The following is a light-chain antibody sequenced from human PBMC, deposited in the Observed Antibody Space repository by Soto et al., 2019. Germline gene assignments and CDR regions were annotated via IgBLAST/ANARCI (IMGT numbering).Light chain of an antibody. CDR2: AAS. J-gene: IGKJ2*02. V-gene: IGKV3-15*01. CDR1: QSISNN. CDR3: QQNDDSPRT. Sequence: EIVMTQSPATLSVSPGEGATLSCRASQSISNNLGWYQQRPGQAPRLLIYAASTRATGIPPRFSGSGSGTDFTLTVSRQPSEDVAFYYCQQNDDSPRTFGQGTKLEIK.